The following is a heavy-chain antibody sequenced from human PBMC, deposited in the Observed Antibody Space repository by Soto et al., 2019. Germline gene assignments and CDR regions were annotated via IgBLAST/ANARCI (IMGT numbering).Heavy chain of an antibody. CDR1: GGSISSGGYY. CDR2: IYYSGST. CDR3: ARDRGAAAGWDYYYYGMDV. V-gene: IGHV4-31*03. D-gene: IGHD6-13*01. J-gene: IGHJ6*02. Sequence: SSETLSLTCTVSGGSISSGGYYWSWIRQHPGKGLEWIGYIYYSGSTYYNPSLKSRVTISVDTSKNQFSLKLSSVTAADTAVYYCARDRGAAAGWDYYYYGMDVWGQGTTVTVSS.